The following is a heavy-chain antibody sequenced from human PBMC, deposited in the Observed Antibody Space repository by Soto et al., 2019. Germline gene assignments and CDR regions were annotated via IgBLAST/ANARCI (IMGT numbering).Heavy chain of an antibody. Sequence: PSETLSLTCAVYGGSFSGYYWGWIRQPPGKGLEWIGEINHSGSTNYNPSLKSRVTISVDTSKNQFSLKLSSVTAADTAVYYCASRYGSGSYLGGWGQGTLVTVSS. CDR1: GGSFSGYY. J-gene: IGHJ4*02. CDR2: INHSGST. CDR3: ASRYGSGSYLGG. D-gene: IGHD3-10*01. V-gene: IGHV4-34*01.